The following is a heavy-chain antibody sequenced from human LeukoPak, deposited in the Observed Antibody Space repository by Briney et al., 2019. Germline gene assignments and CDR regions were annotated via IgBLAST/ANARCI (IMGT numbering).Heavy chain of an antibody. V-gene: IGHV3-21*04. D-gene: IGHD3-9*01. CDR1: GFTFSSSA. CDR2: INNVGSHI. Sequence: SGGFLRLSCAASGFTFSSSAMNWVRQAPGKGLEWVSSINNVGSHIYYADSVKGRFTISRDNAKNSLYLQMNSLRAEDTAVYYCARGYFDWFQDYFDYWGQGTLVTVSS. CDR3: ARGYFDWFQDYFDY. J-gene: IGHJ4*02.